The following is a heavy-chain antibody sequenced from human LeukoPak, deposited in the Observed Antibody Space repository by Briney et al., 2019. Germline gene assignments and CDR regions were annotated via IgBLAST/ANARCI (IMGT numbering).Heavy chain of an antibody. V-gene: IGHV3-7*01. Sequence: GGSLRLSCAASGFIFSTYWMSWVRQAPAKGLEWVASIKQDGNEKSYVDSVKGRFTISRDNAKNSLYLQMNSLRAEDTAVYYCARGPNWFDPWGQGTLVTVSS. CDR2: IKQDGNEK. CDR3: ARGPNWFDP. CDR1: GFIFSTYW. J-gene: IGHJ5*02.